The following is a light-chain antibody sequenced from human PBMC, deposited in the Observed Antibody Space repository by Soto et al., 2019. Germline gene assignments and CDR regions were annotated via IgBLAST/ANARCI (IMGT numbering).Light chain of an antibody. V-gene: IGLV2-14*01. CDR2: EVR. CDR1: SSDVGGHDY. J-gene: IGLJ1*01. Sequence: QSVLTQPASVPGSPGQSITISCTGTSSDVGGHDYVSWYQQHPGKAPKLIIYEVRNRPSGVSNRFSGSKSGNTASLTISGLQAEDEADYYCSSYSSTTLVFGTGTKVTVL. CDR3: SSYSSTTLV.